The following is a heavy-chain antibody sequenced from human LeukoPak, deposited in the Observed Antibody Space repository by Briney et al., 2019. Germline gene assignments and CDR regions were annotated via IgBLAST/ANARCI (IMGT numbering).Heavy chain of an antibody. V-gene: IGHV1-2*02. CDR1: GYTFTSYG. CDR3: ARSVVPAAISNYYMDV. D-gene: IGHD2-2*01. Sequence: ASVKVSCKASGYTFTSYGISWVRQAPGQGLEWMGWINPNSGGTNYAQKFQGRVTMTRDTSISTAYMELSRLRSDDTAVYYCARSVVPAAISNYYMDVWGKGTTVTVSS. J-gene: IGHJ6*03. CDR2: INPNSGGT.